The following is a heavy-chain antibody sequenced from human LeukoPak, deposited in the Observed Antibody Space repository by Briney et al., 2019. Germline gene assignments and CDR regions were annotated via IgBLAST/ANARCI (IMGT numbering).Heavy chain of an antibody. J-gene: IGHJ4*02. Sequence: GGSLRLSCAASEFTFSTYEMNWVRQAPGRGLEWLSYISSGGSTTYYADSVKGRFTISRDNAKNSLYLQMNSLRAEDTAVYYCARDLRVAVEMATWGFDYWGQGTLVTVSS. CDR2: ISSGGSTT. CDR1: EFTFSTYE. D-gene: IGHD5-24*01. V-gene: IGHV3-48*03. CDR3: ARDLRVAVEMATWGFDY.